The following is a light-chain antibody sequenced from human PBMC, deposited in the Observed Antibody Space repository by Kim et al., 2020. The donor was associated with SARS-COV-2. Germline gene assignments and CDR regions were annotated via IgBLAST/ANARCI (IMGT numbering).Light chain of an antibody. J-gene: IGLJ1*01. CDR2: EVS. V-gene: IGLV2-23*02. Sequence: QSITISCTGTSSDVGSYNHVSWYQQHPGKAPKLMIYEVSERPSGVSNRFSGSKSGNTASLTISGLQAEDEADYYCCSYAVSITFVFGTGTKV. CDR3: CSYAVSITFV. CDR1: SSDVGSYNH.